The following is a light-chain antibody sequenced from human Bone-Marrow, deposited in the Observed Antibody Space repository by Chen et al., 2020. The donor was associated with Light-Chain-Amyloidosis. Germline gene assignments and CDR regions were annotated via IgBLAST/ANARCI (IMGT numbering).Light chain of an antibody. V-gene: IGLV3-25*03. Sequence: SYELTQQPSVSVSPGQTARITCSGDDLPTKYAYWYQQKPGKAPVLVIHRDTERPSGISERFSGSSSGPTATLTISGVQAEDEVDYLFQSADSSCTYELIFGAVTQLIVL. CDR1: DLPTKY. J-gene: IGLJ2*01. CDR3: QSADSSCTYELI. CDR2: RDT.